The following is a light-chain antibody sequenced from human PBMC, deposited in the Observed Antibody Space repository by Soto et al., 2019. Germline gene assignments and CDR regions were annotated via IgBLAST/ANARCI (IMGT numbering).Light chain of an antibody. CDR1: SSDIGSYVF. J-gene: IGLJ2*01. CDR3: SIFGGGNSFF. CDR2: EVT. Sequence: QSALTQPPSASGSPGQSVAISCTGTSSDIGSYVFVSWYQQHPGKAPKLLIYEVTKRPSGVPDRFSGSKSGNTASLTVSGLQVEVGGDYYCSIFGGGNSFFFGGGTKLTAL. V-gene: IGLV2-8*01.